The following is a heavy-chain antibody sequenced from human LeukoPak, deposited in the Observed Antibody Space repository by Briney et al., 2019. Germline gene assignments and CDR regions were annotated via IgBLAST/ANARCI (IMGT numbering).Heavy chain of an antibody. V-gene: IGHV4-59*11. CDR3: ARDRSSLEYFDY. D-gene: IGHD6-13*01. CDR2: IYYSGST. CDR1: GGSISSHY. J-gene: IGHJ4*02. Sequence: SETLSLTCTVSGGSISSHYWSWIRQPPGKGLEWIGYIYYSGSTNYNPSLKSRVTISVDTSKNQFSLKLSSVTAADTAVYYCARDRSSLEYFDYWGQGTLVTVSS.